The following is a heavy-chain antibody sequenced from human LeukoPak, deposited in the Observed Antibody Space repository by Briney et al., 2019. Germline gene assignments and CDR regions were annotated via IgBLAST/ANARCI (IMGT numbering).Heavy chain of an antibody. CDR3: ASPLNWGSRRGFNWFDP. CDR1: GFTFSSYW. Sequence: PGGALRLSCATSGFTFSSYWMSWVRQTPGKGLEWVANIKQDGSEKYYVDSVKGRFTISRDNAKNSLYLQMNSLRAEDTAVYYCASPLNWGSRRGFNWFDPWGQGTLVTVSS. V-gene: IGHV3-7*01. D-gene: IGHD7-27*01. J-gene: IGHJ5*02. CDR2: IKQDGSEK.